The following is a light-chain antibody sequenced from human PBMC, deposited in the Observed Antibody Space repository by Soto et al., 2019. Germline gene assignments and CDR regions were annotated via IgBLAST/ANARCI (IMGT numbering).Light chain of an antibody. J-gene: IGKJ1*01. Sequence: EIQMTQAPTFVSAAVGARVTLSYRVCVDICNVLVCFQQIPGEVHTLLIYATSVLQRGVPYRCSGSGGGTYGTITLSGLHPKDVASYYSQGASRCPRPFGQGT. CDR1: VDICNV. V-gene: IGKV1-12*01. CDR2: ATS. CDR3: QGASRCPRP.